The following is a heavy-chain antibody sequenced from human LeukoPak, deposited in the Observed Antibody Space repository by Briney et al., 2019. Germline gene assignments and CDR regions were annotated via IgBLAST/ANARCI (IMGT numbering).Heavy chain of an antibody. D-gene: IGHD6-19*01. J-gene: IGHJ4*02. CDR1: GFTFSSYS. CDR3: ARVPDSSGWSGDY. Sequence: PGGSLRLFRAASGFTFSSYSMHWVPQAPGKGLEWVAVISKDGSNKYYAGSVKGRFTISRDNFRNTLFLYMNSLGAEDTAVYYCARVPDSSGWSGDYWGQGTLVTVSS. CDR2: ISKDGSNK. V-gene: IGHV3-30*04.